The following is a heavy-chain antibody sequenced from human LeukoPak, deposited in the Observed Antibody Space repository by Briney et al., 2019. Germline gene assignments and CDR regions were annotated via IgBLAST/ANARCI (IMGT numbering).Heavy chain of an antibody. CDR3: ARDRVYYDF. CDR1: GFTFSSYA. V-gene: IGHV3-64*01. CDR2: ISSNGDST. D-gene: IGHD3-3*01. Sequence: PGGSLRLSCAASGFTFSSYAMHWVRQAPGKGLEYVSAISSNGDSTYYANSVKGRFTISRDNSKNTLYLQMGSLRADDMAVYYCARDRVYYDFWGQGTLVTVSS. J-gene: IGHJ4*02.